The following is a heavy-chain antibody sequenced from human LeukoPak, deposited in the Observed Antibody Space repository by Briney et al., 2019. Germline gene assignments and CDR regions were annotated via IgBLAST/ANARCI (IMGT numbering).Heavy chain of an antibody. J-gene: IGHJ6*03. D-gene: IGHD3-3*01. V-gene: IGHV1-69*13. CDR2: IIPIFGTA. Sequence: VKVSCKASGGTSSSYAISWVRQAPGQVLEWMGGIIPIFGTANYAQKFQGRVTITADESTSTAYMELSSLRSEDTAVYYCARDYDFWSGYSSQYYYYYMDVWGKGTTITVSS. CDR1: GGTSSSYA. CDR3: ARDYDFWSGYSSQYYYYYMDV.